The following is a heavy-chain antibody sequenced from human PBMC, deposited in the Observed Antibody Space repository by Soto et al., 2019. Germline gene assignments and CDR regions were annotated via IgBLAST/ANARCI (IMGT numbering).Heavy chain of an antibody. Sequence: LSVGCTLSGCSTSSGDYYCGCIHRPPGKGLEWLGYIDYIGSTSYNPSLMSRVTISVGTSKNPFSLKLSSVTAADTAVYYCARVGWNTVTTWENWLDHWGQGTLVTVSS. J-gene: IGHJ5*02. CDR3: ARVGWNTVTTWENWLDH. CDR2: IDYIGST. V-gene: IGHV4-30-4*02. CDR1: GCSTSSGDYY. D-gene: IGHD4-17*01.